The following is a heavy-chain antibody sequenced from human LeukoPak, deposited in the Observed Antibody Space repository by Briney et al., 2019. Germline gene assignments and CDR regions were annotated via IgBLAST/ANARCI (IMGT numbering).Heavy chain of an antibody. CDR3: ARDSDDSSGYYFDY. Sequence: GGSLRLSCAASGFTFSSYWMHWVRHAPGKGLVWVSRINSDGSSTSYADSVKGRFTISRDNAKNTLYLQMNSLRAEDTAVYYCARDSDDSSGYYFDYWGQGTLVTVSS. CDR1: GFTFSSYW. D-gene: IGHD3-22*01. CDR2: INSDGSST. J-gene: IGHJ4*02. V-gene: IGHV3-74*01.